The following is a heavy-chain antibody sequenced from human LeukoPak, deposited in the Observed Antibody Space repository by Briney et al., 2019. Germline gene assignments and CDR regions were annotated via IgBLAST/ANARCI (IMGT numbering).Heavy chain of an antibody. Sequence: PSETLSLTCAVFGGSFSGYYWSWIRQPPGKGLEWIGEINHSGSTNYNPSLKSRVTISVDTSKNQFSLKLSSVTAADTAVYYCARGTTSLEPWGQGTLVTVSS. J-gene: IGHJ4*02. CDR2: INHSGST. CDR3: ARGTTSLEP. D-gene: IGHD1-1*01. V-gene: IGHV4-34*01. CDR1: GGSFSGYY.